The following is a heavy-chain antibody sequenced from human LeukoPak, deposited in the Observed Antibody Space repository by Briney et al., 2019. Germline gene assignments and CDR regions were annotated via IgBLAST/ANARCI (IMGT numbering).Heavy chain of an antibody. CDR2: IYHSGST. J-gene: IGHJ6*03. Sequence: SETLSLTCAVSGGSISSSNWWSWVRQPPGKGLEWIGEIYHSGSTNYNPSLKSRVTISVDKSKNQFSLKLSSVTAADTAVYYCAQTRDFWSGYYYYYYMDVWGKGTTVTVSS. CDR3: AQTRDFWSGYYYYYYMDV. D-gene: IGHD3-3*01. V-gene: IGHV4-4*02. CDR1: GGSISSSNW.